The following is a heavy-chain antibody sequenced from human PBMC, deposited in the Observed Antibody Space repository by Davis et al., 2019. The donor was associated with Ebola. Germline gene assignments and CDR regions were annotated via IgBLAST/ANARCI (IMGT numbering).Heavy chain of an antibody. V-gene: IGHV3-73*01. CDR2: IRSKANSYAT. Sequence: GGSLRLSCAASGFTFSSYAMHWVRQASGKGLEWVGRIRSKANSYATAYAASVKGRFTISRDDSKNTAYLQMNSLKTEDTAVYYCTRTVGAIDYWGQGTLVTVSS. CDR1: GFTFSSYA. CDR3: TRTVGAIDY. D-gene: IGHD1-26*01. J-gene: IGHJ4*02.